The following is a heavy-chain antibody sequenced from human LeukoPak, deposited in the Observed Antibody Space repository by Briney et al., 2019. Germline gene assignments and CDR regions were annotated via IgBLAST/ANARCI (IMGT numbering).Heavy chain of an antibody. CDR2: IHYRGGT. CDR1: GGSISSSPDY. Sequence: SETLSLTCSVSGGSISSSPDYCGWIRQPPGKGLEWIGSIHYRGGTYYNPSLKSRVTISLDTSSNDFSLSLNSVTAADTAVYYCARGMSMAAGAHWGQGTRVTVSS. J-gene: IGHJ4*02. D-gene: IGHD5-24*01. V-gene: IGHV4-39*07. CDR3: ARGMSMAAGAH.